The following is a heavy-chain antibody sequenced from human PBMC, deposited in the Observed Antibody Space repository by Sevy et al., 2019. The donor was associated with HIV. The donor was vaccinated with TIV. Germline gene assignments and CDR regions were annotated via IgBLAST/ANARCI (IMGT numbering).Heavy chain of an antibody. D-gene: IGHD2-21*01. Sequence: SETLSLTCAVSGYSISSGYHWGWFRQPPGKGLEWLASIYHSGGSSYNPSLKSRLTISLDGPNNQFSLELASLTAADTAVYYCARDLGSGGNSDYWGQGTLVTVSS. CDR2: IYHSGGS. J-gene: IGHJ4*02. CDR1: GYSISSGYH. V-gene: IGHV4-38-2*02. CDR3: ARDLGSGGNSDY.